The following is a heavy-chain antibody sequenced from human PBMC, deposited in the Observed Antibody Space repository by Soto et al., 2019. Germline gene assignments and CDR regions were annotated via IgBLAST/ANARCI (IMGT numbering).Heavy chain of an antibody. V-gene: IGHV1-69*13. D-gene: IGHD3-22*01. CDR3: AIGEFKYHFDSRGFYYYFAF. CDR2: TIPIVGTA. Sequence: SVKVSCKASGGTFSRYAISWVRQVPVQGLEWMGWTIPIVGTAKYAQQFQGRVTITADESTSTAYMWLSSLRSGDTAVYYCAIGEFKYHFDSRGFYYYFAFWGQGTLVTVSS. CDR1: GGTFSRYA. J-gene: IGHJ4*02.